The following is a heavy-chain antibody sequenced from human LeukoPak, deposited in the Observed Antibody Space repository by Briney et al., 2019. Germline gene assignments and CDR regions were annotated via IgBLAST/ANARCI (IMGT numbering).Heavy chain of an antibody. CDR1: GFTVSSNY. D-gene: IGHD5-12*01. CDR2: IYSGGST. Sequence: PGGSLRLSCAASGFTVSSNYMGWVRQAPGKGLEWVSVIYSGGSTYYADSVKGRFTISRDNSKYTLCLQMNSLRAEDTAVYYCARDVYGVIVATKRNYYYMDVWGKGTTVTVSS. J-gene: IGHJ6*03. V-gene: IGHV3-53*01. CDR3: ARDVYGVIVATKRNYYYMDV.